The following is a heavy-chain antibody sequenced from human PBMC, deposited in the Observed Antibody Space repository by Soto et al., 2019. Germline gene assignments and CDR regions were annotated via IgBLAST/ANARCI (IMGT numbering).Heavy chain of an antibody. CDR2: VFWDDDQ. V-gene: IGHV2-5*02. J-gene: IGHJ4*02. Sequence: SGPTLVNPTQTLTLTCAFSGFPLTTGGEAVGWIRQPPGKALEWLALVFWDDDQRYNPSLKRRLTVTKDSSKKQVLLTMTDMDPVDTATYYCAHRLYSTLFDYWGPGTLVTVSS. CDR1: GFPLTTGGEA. D-gene: IGHD4-4*01. CDR3: AHRLYSTLFDY.